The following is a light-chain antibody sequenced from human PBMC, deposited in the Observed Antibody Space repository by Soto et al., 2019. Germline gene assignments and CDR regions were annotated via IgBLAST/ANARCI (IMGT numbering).Light chain of an antibody. CDR3: CSFTITKTYV. Sequence: QSVLTQPASVSGSPGQSIAISCTGSSSDVGAHNFVSWYQQHPGKAPKLIIYDVNNRPSGVSNRFSGSKSGDTASLTISGLQADDEADYYCCSFTITKTYVFGTGTKATVL. V-gene: IGLV2-14*01. CDR1: SSDVGAHNF. J-gene: IGLJ1*01. CDR2: DVN.